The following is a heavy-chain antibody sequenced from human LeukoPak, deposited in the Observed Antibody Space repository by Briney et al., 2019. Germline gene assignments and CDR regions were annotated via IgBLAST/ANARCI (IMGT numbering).Heavy chain of an antibody. D-gene: IGHD5-12*01. CDR1: GYTFTGYY. V-gene: IGHV1-46*03. Sequence: ASVKVSCKASGYTFTGYYMHWVRQAPGQGLEWMGIINPSGGSTSYAQKFQGRVTMTRDTSTSTVYMELSSLRSEDTAVYYCARDPRSEPYEAQPWGQGTLVTVSS. CDR3: ARDPRSEPYEAQP. J-gene: IGHJ5*02. CDR2: INPSGGST.